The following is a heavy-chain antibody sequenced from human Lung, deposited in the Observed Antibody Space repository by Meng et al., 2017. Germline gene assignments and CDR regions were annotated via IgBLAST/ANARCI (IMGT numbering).Heavy chain of an antibody. Sequence: VRHQQWGAGLLRPSETLSLTCVVSGGSFSDYYWSWIRQPPGKGLEWIGEINHSGSTNYNPSLESRATISVDTSQNNLSLKLSFVTAADSAVYYCARGPTTMAHDFDYWGQGTLVTVSS. CDR3: ARGPTTMAHDFDY. D-gene: IGHD4-11*01. V-gene: IGHV4-34*01. CDR2: INHSGST. J-gene: IGHJ4*02. CDR1: GGSFSDYY.